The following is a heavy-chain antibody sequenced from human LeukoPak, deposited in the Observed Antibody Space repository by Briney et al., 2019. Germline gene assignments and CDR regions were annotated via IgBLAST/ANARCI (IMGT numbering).Heavy chain of an antibody. CDR2: IIPIFGTA. Sequence: GASVKVSCKASGGTFISYAISWVRQAPGQGLEWMGGIIPIFGTANYAQKFQGRVTITADESTSTAYMELSSLRSEDTAVYYCARATMVAGYYYFDYWGQGTLVTVSS. D-gene: IGHD1-26*01. CDR3: ARATMVAGYYYFDY. J-gene: IGHJ4*02. CDR1: GGTFISYA. V-gene: IGHV1-69*13.